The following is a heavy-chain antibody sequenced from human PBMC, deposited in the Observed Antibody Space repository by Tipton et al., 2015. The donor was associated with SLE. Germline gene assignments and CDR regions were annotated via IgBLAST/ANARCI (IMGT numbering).Heavy chain of an antibody. V-gene: IGHV4-34*01. CDR1: GGSFSGYY. CDR3: ARGLTYSSSSYYYYYYMDV. J-gene: IGHJ6*03. CDR2: IFHSGSA. D-gene: IGHD6-6*01. Sequence: TLSLTCAVYGGSFSGYYWSWIRQPPGKGLEWIGHIFHSGSAYYNPSLKSRVTISVDTSKNQFSLKLSSVTAADTAVYYCARGLTYSSSSYYYYYYMDVWGKGTTVTVSS.